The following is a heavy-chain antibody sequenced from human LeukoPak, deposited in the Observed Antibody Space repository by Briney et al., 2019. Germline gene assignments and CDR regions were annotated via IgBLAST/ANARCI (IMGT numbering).Heavy chain of an antibody. V-gene: IGHV4-61*02. J-gene: IGHJ5*02. CDR1: GGSISSGSYY. Sequence: SETLSLTCTVSGGSISSGSYYWSWIRQPAGKGLEWIGRIYTSGSTNYNPSLKSRVTISVDTSKNQFSLKLSSVTAADTAVYYCARVVSRQFAASSDWFDPWGQGTLVTVSS. D-gene: IGHD6-13*01. CDR3: ARVVSRQFAASSDWFDP. CDR2: IYTSGST.